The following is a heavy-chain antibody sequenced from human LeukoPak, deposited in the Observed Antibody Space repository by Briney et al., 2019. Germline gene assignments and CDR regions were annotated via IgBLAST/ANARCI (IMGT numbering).Heavy chain of an antibody. CDR2: INHSGST. D-gene: IGHD2-2*01. V-gene: IGHV4-34*01. Sequence: PSETLSLTCAVYGGSFSGYYWSWIRQPPGKGLEWIGEINHSGSTNYNPSLKSRVTISVDTSKNQFSLKLSSVTAADTAVYYCARAGDCSSTSCNSWFDPWPQGTLVTVSS. CDR1: GGSFSGYY. CDR3: ARAGDCSSTSCNSWFDP. J-gene: IGHJ5*02.